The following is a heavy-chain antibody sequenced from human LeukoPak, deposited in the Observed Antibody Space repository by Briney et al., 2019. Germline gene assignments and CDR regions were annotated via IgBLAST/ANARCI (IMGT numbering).Heavy chain of an antibody. CDR3: ARRYDSGSYHLPH. CDR2: MNPNSGNT. D-gene: IGHD3-10*01. J-gene: IGHJ4*02. Sequence: GASVKVSCKASGYTFTSYDINWVRQAAGQGLEWMGWMNPNSGNTGYAQKFQGRITMARNTSISTAYMELSSLTSGDTAVYFCARRYDSGSYHLPHWGQGTLVTVSS. CDR1: GYTFTSYD. V-gene: IGHV1-8*01.